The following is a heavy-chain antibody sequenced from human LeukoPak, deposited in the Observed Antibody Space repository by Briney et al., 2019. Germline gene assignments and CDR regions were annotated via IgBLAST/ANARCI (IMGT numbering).Heavy chain of an antibody. V-gene: IGHV1-46*01. J-gene: IGHJ1*01. CDR1: GYTFTSYY. CDR3: ARSGYSSGWYFEYFQH. CDR2: INPSGGST. D-gene: IGHD6-19*01. Sequence: ASVKVSCKASGYTFTSYYMHWVRQPPGQGLEWMGIINPSGGSTSYAQKFQGRVTVTRDTSTSTVYMELSSLRSEDTAVYYCARSGYSSGWYFEYFQHWGQGTLVTVSS.